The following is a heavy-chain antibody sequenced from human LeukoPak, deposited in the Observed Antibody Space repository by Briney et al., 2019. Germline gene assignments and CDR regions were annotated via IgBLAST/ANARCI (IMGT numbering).Heavy chain of an antibody. V-gene: IGHV4-59*08. J-gene: IGHJ4*02. Sequence: SETLSLTCTVSGGSISSYYWSWIRQPPGKGLEWIGYIYYSGSTNYNPSLKSRVTISVDTSKNQFSLKLSSVTAADTAVYYCARGGGTSPDYCGEGTLVTGSS. CDR3: ARGGGTSPDY. D-gene: IGHD2-2*01. CDR1: GGSISSYY. CDR2: IYYSGST.